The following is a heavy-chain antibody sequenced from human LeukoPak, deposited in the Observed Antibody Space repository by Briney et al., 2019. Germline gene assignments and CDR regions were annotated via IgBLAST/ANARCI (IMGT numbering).Heavy chain of an antibody. V-gene: IGHV3-30*02. CDR3: ATFRGYSYEEADY. Sequence: PGGSLRLSCAASGFTFSSYGMHWVRQAPGKGLEWVAFIRYDGSNKYYADSVKGRFTISRDNSKNTLYLQMNSLRAEDTAVYYCATFRGYSYEEADYWGQGTLVTVSS. J-gene: IGHJ4*02. CDR1: GFTFSSYG. D-gene: IGHD5-18*01. CDR2: IRYDGSNK.